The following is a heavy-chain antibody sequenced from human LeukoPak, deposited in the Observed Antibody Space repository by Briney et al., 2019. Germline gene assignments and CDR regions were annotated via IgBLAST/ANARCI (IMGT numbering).Heavy chain of an antibody. J-gene: IGHJ3*02. CDR3: ASTYCSGGSCYPHAFDI. V-gene: IGHV4-34*01. D-gene: IGHD2-15*01. CDR1: GGSFSGYY. Sequence: PSETLSLTCAVYGGSFSGYYWSWIRQPPGKGLEWIGEINHSGSTNYNPSLKSRVTISVDTSKNQFSLKLSSVTAADTAVYYCASTYCSGGSCYPHAFDIWGQGTMVTVSS. CDR2: INHSGST.